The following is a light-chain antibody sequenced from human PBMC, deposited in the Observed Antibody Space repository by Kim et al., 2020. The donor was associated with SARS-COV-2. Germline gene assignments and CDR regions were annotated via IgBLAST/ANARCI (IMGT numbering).Light chain of an antibody. CDR3: QQYGSSPR. V-gene: IGKV3-20*01. J-gene: IGKJ4*01. CDR2: GAS. Sequence: SPGERATLSGRASQSVTSNSLAWYQQKPGQTPRLLIYGASSRAPGIPDRFSGSGSGTDFSLTISRLEHEDFAVYYCQQYGSSPRFGGGTKVDIK. CDR1: QSVTSNS.